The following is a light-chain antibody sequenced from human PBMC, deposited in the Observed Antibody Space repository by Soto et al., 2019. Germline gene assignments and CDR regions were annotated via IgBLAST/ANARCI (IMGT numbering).Light chain of an antibody. Sequence: QSVLPQPASVSGSPGQSITISCTGTSSDVGVYNYVSWYQQHPGKAPKLMIYDVSNRPSGVSNRFSGSKSGNTASLTISGLQYEDEADYYCSSYTTSGTRYVFGTGTKLTVL. CDR2: DVS. CDR3: SSYTTSGTRYV. V-gene: IGLV2-14*01. CDR1: SSDVGVYNY. J-gene: IGLJ1*01.